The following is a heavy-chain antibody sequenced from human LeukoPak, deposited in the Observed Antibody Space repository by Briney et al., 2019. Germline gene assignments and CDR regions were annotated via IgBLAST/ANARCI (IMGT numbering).Heavy chain of an antibody. Sequence: ASVKVSCKASGYTFTSYGISWVRQAPGQGLEWMGWISAYNGNTNYAQKLQGRVTMTTDTSTSTAYMELRSLRSDDTAVYYCVRDRDHLEPLHWFDPWGQGTLVSVSS. CDR3: VRDRDHLEPLHWFDP. V-gene: IGHV1-18*01. CDR1: GYTFTSYG. D-gene: IGHD3-3*01. J-gene: IGHJ5*02. CDR2: ISAYNGNT.